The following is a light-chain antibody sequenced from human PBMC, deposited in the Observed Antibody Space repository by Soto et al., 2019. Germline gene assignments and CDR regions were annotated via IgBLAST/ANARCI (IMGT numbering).Light chain of an antibody. V-gene: IGLV2-23*01. CDR3: SAYTVSRTYV. CDR1: SSDVGNYDL. CDR2: EAT. J-gene: IGLJ1*01. Sequence: QSALTQPASVSGSPGQSITISCTGTSSDVGNYDLVSWYQHHPGEAPKLLIYEATRRPSGVPNRFSGSKSGNTASLTISGLRAEDEADYYCSAYTVSRTYVFGTGTKLTVL.